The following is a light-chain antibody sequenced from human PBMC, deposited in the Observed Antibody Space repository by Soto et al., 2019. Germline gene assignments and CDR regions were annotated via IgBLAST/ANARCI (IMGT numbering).Light chain of an antibody. J-gene: IGLJ1*01. CDR3: SSYTSNSTPYV. Sequence: QSVLTQPASVSGSPGQSITISCTGTSSDVGGYNYVSWYQQHPGKAPKLMIYEVSNRPSGVSNRFSGSKSGNTASLTISGLQAEEEADYYCSSYTSNSTPYVFGTGTKVTVL. CDR1: SSDVGGYNY. V-gene: IGLV2-14*01. CDR2: EVS.